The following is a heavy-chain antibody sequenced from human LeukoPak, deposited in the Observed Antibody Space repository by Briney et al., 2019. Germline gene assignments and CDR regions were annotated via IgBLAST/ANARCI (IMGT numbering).Heavy chain of an antibody. CDR2: IYYSGST. CDR3: ARGFRVATWDY. J-gene: IGHJ4*02. V-gene: IGHV4-39*01. D-gene: IGHD2-15*01. Sequence: PSETLSLTCTVSGGSISSSSYYWGWIRQPPGKGLEWIGSIYYSGSTYYNPSLKSRVTISVDTSKNQFSLKLSSVTAADTAVYYCARGFRVATWDYWGQGTLVTVSS. CDR1: GGSISSSSYY.